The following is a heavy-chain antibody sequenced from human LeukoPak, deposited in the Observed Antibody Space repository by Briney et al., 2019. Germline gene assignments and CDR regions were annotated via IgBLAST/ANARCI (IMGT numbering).Heavy chain of an antibody. CDR2: IIPVLNIT. J-gene: IGHJ6*02. V-gene: IGHV1-69*04. D-gene: IGHD5-18*01. CDR1: GYTFITYV. CDR3: AKDQGLTAPPPYGLDV. Sequence: GASVRVSCKASGYTFITYVISWMRQAPGQGLEWMGRIIPVLNITTYAQKFQGRVTITADTSTSTVYMELSSLRSEETAVYYCAKDQGLTAPPPYGLDVWGQGTTVIVTS.